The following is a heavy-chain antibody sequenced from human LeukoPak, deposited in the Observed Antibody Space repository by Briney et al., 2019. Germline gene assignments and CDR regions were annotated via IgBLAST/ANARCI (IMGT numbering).Heavy chain of an antibody. CDR1: GGSISSYY. D-gene: IGHD2-8*02. CDR2: ISDIGSI. J-gene: IGHJ4*02. V-gene: IGHV4-59*08. Sequence: SETLSLTCTVSGGSISSYYWSWIRQPPGKGLEWIAYISDIGSINYNPSLKSRVTISLDASKSQFSLKLSSVTAADTAVYYCAGHHPRNTVDFWGQGTLVTVSS. CDR3: AGHHPRNTVDF.